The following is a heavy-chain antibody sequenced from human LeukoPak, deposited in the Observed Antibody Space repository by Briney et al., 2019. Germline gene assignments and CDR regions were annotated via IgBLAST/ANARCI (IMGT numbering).Heavy chain of an antibody. CDR2: ISGSGGST. CDR3: ARDVNYYDSSGLDY. Sequence: GRSLRLSCAASGFTCSTYAMSWVRQAPGKGLEWVSAISGSGGSTYYADSVKGRFTISRDNSENTLYLQMNSLRAEDTALYYCARDVNYYDSSGLDYWGQGTLVTVSS. V-gene: IGHV3-23*01. CDR1: GFTCSTYA. J-gene: IGHJ4*02. D-gene: IGHD3-22*01.